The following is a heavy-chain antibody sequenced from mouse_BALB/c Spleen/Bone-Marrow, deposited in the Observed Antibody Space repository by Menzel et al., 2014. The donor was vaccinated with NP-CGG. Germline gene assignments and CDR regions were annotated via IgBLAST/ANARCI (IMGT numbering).Heavy chain of an antibody. CDR2: IDPETGGT. CDR3: TRLDSSGYGAY. J-gene: IGHJ3*01. CDR1: GYTFTDYE. Sequence: QVQLQQSGAELVRPGASVTLFCKASGYTFTDYEMHWLKQTPVHGLEWIGAIDPETGGTAYNQKFKGRATLTTDKSSSTAYMELRSLTSEDSAVYYCTRLDSSGYGAYWGQGTLVTVSA. D-gene: IGHD3-2*01. V-gene: IGHV1-15*01.